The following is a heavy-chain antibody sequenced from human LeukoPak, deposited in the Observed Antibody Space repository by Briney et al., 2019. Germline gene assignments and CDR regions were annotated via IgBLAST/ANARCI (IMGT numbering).Heavy chain of an antibody. CDR3: AKEIWPTVTTPGLTYFDY. CDR1: GFTFSSYA. V-gene: IGHV3-30*02. CDR2: IRYDGSNK. D-gene: IGHD4-17*01. Sequence: GGSLRLSCAASGFTFSSYAMHWVRQAPGKGLGWVAFIRYDGSNKYYADSVKGRFTVSRHNSKNTLYLQMNSLRAEDTAVYYCAKEIWPTVTTPGLTYFDYWGQGALVTVSS. J-gene: IGHJ4*02.